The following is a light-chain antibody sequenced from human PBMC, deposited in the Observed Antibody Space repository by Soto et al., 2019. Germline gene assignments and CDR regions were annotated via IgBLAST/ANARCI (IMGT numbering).Light chain of an antibody. V-gene: IGKV3-15*01. J-gene: IGKJ3*01. CDR3: QHYGGSFI. CDR1: QSVSSN. CDR2: SAS. Sequence: EIVMTHSPATLSVSPGERATLSFSSSQSVSSNLAWYQQKPGQAPRLLIYSASTRATGVPARFSGSGSGTDFTLTISRLEPEDFAVYYCQHYGGSFIFGPGTKVDIK.